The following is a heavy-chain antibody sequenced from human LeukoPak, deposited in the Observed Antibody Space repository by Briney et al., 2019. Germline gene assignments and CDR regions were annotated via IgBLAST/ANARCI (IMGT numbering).Heavy chain of an antibody. CDR1: GGSIGSYY. CDR2: LHTSGSN. V-gene: IGHV4-4*07. CDR3: ARGNYYYYMDV. J-gene: IGHJ6*03. Sequence: SETLSLTCTVSGGSIGSYYWNWIRQPAGKGLEWIGRLHTSGSNNYNPSLESRVTMSVDPSKNQFSLKLNSVTAADTAVYYCARGNYYYYMDVWGKGTTVTVSS.